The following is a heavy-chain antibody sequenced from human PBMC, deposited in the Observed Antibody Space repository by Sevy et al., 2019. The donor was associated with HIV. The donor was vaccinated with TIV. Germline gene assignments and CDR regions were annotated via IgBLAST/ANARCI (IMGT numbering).Heavy chain of an antibody. D-gene: IGHD1-26*01. CDR1: GYTFTSYD. CDR3: AREYSGSYNFGDALDI. CDR2: MNPNSGNT. V-gene: IGHV1-8*01. Sequence: ASVKVSCKASGYTFTSYDINWVRQATGQGLEWMGWMNPNSGNTGYAQKFQGRVTMTRNTSISTAYMELSSLRSEDTAVYYCAREYSGSYNFGDALDIWGQGTMVTVSS. J-gene: IGHJ3*02.